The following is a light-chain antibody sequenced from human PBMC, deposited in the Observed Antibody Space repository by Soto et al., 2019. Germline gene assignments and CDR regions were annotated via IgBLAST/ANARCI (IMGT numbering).Light chain of an antibody. CDR3: QQYHTWPIT. J-gene: IGKJ4*01. Sequence: ETVLTQSPATLSLSPGERATLSCRASQSVSSYLAWYQQKPGQAPRLLIYDASNRATGIPARFSGSGSGTDFTLTISSLQSEDCAIYYCQQYHTWPITFGGGTKVDIK. CDR1: QSVSSY. V-gene: IGKV3-11*01. CDR2: DAS.